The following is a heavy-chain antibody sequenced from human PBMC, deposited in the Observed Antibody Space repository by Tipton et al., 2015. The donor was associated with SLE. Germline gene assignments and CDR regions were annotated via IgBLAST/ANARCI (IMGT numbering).Heavy chain of an antibody. V-gene: IGHV4-61*01. J-gene: IGHJ4*02. Sequence: TLSLTCIVSGGSISRGTYYWSWIRQPPGKGLERIGYFYGGSTSYNPSLRGRVTISGDTSKNQFSLTLNSVTAADTAVYFCARQPYYESPFDYWGQGTLVTVSS. CDR1: GGSISRGTYY. CDR3: ARQPYYESPFDY. CDR2: FYGGST. D-gene: IGHD3-22*01.